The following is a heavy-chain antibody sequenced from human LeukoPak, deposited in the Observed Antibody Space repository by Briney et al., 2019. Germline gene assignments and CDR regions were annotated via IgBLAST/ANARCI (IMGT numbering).Heavy chain of an antibody. CDR1: GFTFSSYW. D-gene: IGHD1-26*01. Sequence: GGSLRLSCAASGFTFSSYWMNWVRQAPGKGLEYVSAISSNGGSTYFANSVKGRFTISRDNSKNTLYLQMGSLRAEDMAVYYCARGEWELLFDYWGQGTLVTVSS. J-gene: IGHJ4*02. V-gene: IGHV3-64*01. CDR3: ARGEWELLFDY. CDR2: ISSNGGST.